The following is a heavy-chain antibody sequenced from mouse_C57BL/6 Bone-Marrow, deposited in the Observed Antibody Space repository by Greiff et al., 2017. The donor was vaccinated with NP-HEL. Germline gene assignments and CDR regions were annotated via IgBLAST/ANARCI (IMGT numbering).Heavy chain of an antibody. CDR1: GYSITSGYY. V-gene: IGHV3-6*01. J-gene: IGHJ3*01. D-gene: IGHD5-1-1*01. CDR3: ARGYTFTPWFAY. Sequence: DVKLVESGPGLVKPSQSLSLTCSVTGYSITSGYYWNWIRQFPGNKLEWMGYISYDGSNNYNPSLKNRISITRDTSKNQFFLKLNSVTTEDTATYYCARGYTFTPWFAYWGQGTLVTVSA. CDR2: ISYDGSN.